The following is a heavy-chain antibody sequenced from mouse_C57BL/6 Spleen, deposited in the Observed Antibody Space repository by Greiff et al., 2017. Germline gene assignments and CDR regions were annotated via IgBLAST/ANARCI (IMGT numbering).Heavy chain of an antibody. Sequence: QVQLQQPGAELVRPGSSVKLSCKASGYTFTSYWMHWVKQRPIQGLEWIGNIDPSDSETHYNQKFKDKATLTVDKSSSTAYMQLSSLTSEDSAVYYCARLGTTVVDWYFDVWGTGTTVTVSS. CDR2: IDPSDSET. J-gene: IGHJ1*03. CDR1: GYTFTSYW. D-gene: IGHD1-1*01. V-gene: IGHV1-52*01. CDR3: ARLGTTVVDWYFDV.